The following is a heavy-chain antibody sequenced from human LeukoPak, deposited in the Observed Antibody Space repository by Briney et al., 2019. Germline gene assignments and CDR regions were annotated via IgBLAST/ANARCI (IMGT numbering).Heavy chain of an antibody. CDR3: ARMGPATVTKWPPIDDDAFDI. V-gene: IGHV4-39*07. CDR1: GGSISSNNYY. Sequence: SETLSLTCTVSGGSISSNNYYWGWIRQPPGKGLEWIGTIYYSETTYYNPSLKSRVTISVDTSKNQFSLKLSSVTAADTAVYYCARMGPATVTKWPPIDDDAFDIWGQGTMVTVSS. CDR2: IYYSETT. D-gene: IGHD4-17*01. J-gene: IGHJ3*02.